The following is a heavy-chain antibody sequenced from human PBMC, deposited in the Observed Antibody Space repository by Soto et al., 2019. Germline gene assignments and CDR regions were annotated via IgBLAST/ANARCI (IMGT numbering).Heavy chain of an antibody. D-gene: IGHD3-10*01. Sequence: GGSLRLSCAASGFTFSNYWLHWVRQAPGEGLVWVSHINRYGSSTTYADSVNGRFTISRDNAKNTLYLQMNSLRAEDTALYYCARDLPGTGIDYWGQGTLVTVSS. CDR3: ARDLPGTGIDY. CDR1: GFTFSNYW. J-gene: IGHJ4*02. CDR2: INRYGSST. V-gene: IGHV3-74*03.